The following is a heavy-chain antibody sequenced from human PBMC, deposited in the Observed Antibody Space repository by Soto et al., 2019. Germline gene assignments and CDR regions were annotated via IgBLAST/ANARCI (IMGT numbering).Heavy chain of an antibody. CDR1: GFTFSSYW. J-gene: IGHJ4*02. CDR3: AREGGDSSGHLDY. D-gene: IGHD6-19*01. CDR2: IKPDGSEK. Sequence: EVQLVESGGGLVQPGGSLRLSCAASGFTFSSYWMSWVRQAPGKGLEWVANIKPDGSEKYYVDSVKGRFTISRDNAKNSLYLQMNSLRAEDTAVYYCAREGGDSSGHLDYWGQGTQVTVSS. V-gene: IGHV3-7*01.